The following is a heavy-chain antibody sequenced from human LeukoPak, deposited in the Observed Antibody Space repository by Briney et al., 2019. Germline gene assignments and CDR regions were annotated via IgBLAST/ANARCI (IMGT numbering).Heavy chain of an antibody. D-gene: IGHD3-22*01. V-gene: IGHV3-21*01. J-gene: IGHJ5*02. CDR1: GFTFSSYS. CDR2: ISSSSSYI. CDR3: ARDYYDSSGSSWFDP. Sequence: GGSLRLSCAASGFTFSSYSMNWVRQAPGKGLEWLSSISSSSSYIYYADSVKGRFTISRDNAKNSLYLQMNSLRAEDTALYYCARDYYDSSGSSWFDPWGQGTLVTVSS.